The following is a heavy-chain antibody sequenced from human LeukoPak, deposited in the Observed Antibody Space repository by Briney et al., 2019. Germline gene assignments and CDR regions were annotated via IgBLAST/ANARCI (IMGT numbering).Heavy chain of an antibody. CDR1: GFTFSDHA. J-gene: IGHJ4*02. CDR3: TRLVGAND. D-gene: IGHD1-26*01. V-gene: IGHV3-72*01. CDR2: IRNKANSYTT. Sequence: TGGSLRLSCAASGFTFSDHAMDWVRQAPGKGLEWVGRIRNKANSYTTEYAASVQGIFTVSRDDSKNSLYLQMNSMKTEDTAVYYCTRLVGANDWGQGTLVTVSS.